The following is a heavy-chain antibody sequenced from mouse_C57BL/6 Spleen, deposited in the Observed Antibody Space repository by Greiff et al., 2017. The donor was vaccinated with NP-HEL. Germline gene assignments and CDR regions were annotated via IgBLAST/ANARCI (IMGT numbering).Heavy chain of an antibody. Sequence: QVQLQQSGAELARPGASVKLSCKASGYTFTSYGISWVKQRTGPGLAWIGEIYPRSGNTYYNEKFKGKATLTADKSSSTAYMELRSLTSEDSAVYFCARDYYGSSYVGAMDYWGQGTSVTVSS. CDR1: GYTFTSYG. D-gene: IGHD1-1*01. J-gene: IGHJ4*01. V-gene: IGHV1-81*01. CDR3: ARDYYGSSYVGAMDY. CDR2: IYPRSGNT.